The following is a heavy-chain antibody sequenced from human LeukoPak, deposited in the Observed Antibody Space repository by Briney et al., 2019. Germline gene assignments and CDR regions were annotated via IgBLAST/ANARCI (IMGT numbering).Heavy chain of an antibody. Sequence: GGSLRLSCAASGFIVSSNYMTWVRQAPGKGLEWVSVIYTGGSTYYADSVKGRFTISRDNSKNTVYLQMNVLRAEDTAIYYCTRAAWDYWGQGTLVTVSS. V-gene: IGHV3-66*01. CDR1: GFIVSSNY. J-gene: IGHJ4*01. CDR2: IYTGGST. CDR3: TRAAWDY.